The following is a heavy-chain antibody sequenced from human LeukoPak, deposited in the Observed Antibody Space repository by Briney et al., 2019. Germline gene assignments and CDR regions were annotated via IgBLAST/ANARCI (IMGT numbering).Heavy chain of an antibody. Sequence: GGSLRLSCAASGFTFSSYSMNWVRQAPGKGLEWVSYISSSSSTIYYADSVKGRFTISRDNAKNSLYLQMNSLRAEDTAVYYCARDLIAAAGTGGAFDIWGQGTMVTVSS. CDR1: GFTFSSYS. V-gene: IGHV3-48*01. J-gene: IGHJ3*02. CDR3: ARDLIAAAGTGGAFDI. D-gene: IGHD6-13*01. CDR2: ISSSSSTI.